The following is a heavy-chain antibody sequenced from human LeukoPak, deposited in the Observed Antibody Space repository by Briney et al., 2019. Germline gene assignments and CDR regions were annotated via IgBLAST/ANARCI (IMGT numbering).Heavy chain of an antibody. V-gene: IGHV1-69*01. CDR2: IIPIFGTL. Sequence: GASVKVSCKASGGTFGNYAISWVRQAPGQGLEWMGGIIPIFGTLNYAQKFQGRVTITADESTSTAYMELSSLKSEDTAVYYCAGGKLFDFWSGYYLMDDSWGQGTLVTVSS. CDR1: GGTFGNYA. J-gene: IGHJ4*02. CDR3: AGGKLFDFWSGYYLMDDS. D-gene: IGHD3-3*01.